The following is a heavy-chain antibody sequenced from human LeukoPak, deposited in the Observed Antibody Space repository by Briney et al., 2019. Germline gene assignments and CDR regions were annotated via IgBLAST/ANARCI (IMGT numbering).Heavy chain of an antibody. CDR3: AGGGWYYFTY. D-gene: IGHD6-19*01. CDR2: IYYSGST. V-gene: IGHV4-39*07. Sequence: SETLSLTCNVYNRSITTRSYYWGWIRHPPGRGLEWIGRIYYSGSTYYNPSLKSRVTISVDTAKNQLSLQLTSVTAADTAVYYCAGGGWYYFTYWGQGTLVTVSS. CDR1: NRSITTRSYY. J-gene: IGHJ4*02.